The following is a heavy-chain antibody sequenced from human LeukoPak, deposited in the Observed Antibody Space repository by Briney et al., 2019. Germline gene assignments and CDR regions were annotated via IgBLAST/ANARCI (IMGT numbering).Heavy chain of an antibody. V-gene: IGHV1-18*01. D-gene: IGHD2-8*01. CDR1: GYTFTSYG. CDR3: ARSYRDANGVSRAGNWFDP. CDR2: ISAYNGNT. J-gene: IGHJ5*02. Sequence: GASVKVSCKASGYTFTSYGISWVRQAPGQGLEWMGWISAYNGNTNYAQKLQGRVTMTTDTSTSTAYMELRSLRSDDTAVYYCARSYRDANGVSRAGNWFDPWGQGTLVTVSS.